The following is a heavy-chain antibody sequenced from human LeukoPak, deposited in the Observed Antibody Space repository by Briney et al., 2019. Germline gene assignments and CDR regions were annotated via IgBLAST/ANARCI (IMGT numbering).Heavy chain of an antibody. Sequence: ASVKVSCKASGYTFTSYGISWVRQAPGQGLEWMGWISAYNGNTNYAQKLQGRVTMTTDTSTSTAYMELRSLRSDDTAVYYCARALRTYGSGSYYFGYWGQGTLVTASS. CDR1: GYTFTSYG. V-gene: IGHV1-18*01. D-gene: IGHD3-10*01. J-gene: IGHJ4*02. CDR2: ISAYNGNT. CDR3: ARALRTYGSGSYYFGY.